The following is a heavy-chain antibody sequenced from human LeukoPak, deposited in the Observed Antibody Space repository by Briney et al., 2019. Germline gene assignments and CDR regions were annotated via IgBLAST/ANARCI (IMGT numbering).Heavy chain of an antibody. CDR1: GFTFSSYS. Sequence: GGSLRLSCAASGFTFSSYSMNWVRQAPGKGLEWVSSISSSSSYIYYADSVKGRFTISRDNAKNSLYLQMNSLRAEDTAVYYCAKEGGSGPGYYGMDVWGQGTTVTVSS. J-gene: IGHJ6*02. D-gene: IGHD6-19*01. V-gene: IGHV3-21*04. CDR2: ISSSSSYI. CDR3: AKEGGSGPGYYGMDV.